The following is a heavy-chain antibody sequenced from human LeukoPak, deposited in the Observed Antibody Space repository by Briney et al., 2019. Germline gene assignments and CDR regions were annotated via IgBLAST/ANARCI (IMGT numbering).Heavy chain of an antibody. D-gene: IGHD3-16*01. CDR3: ARWDDYLYYYYGMDV. CDR2: MNPNSGNT. J-gene: IGHJ6*02. V-gene: IGHV1-8*02. CDR1: GYTFTGYY. Sequence: GASVKDSCKASGYTFTGYYMHWVRQAPGQGLEWMGWMNPNSGNTGYAQKFQGRVTMTRNTSISTAYMELSSLRSEDTAVYYCARWDDYLYYYYGMDVWGQGTTVTVSS.